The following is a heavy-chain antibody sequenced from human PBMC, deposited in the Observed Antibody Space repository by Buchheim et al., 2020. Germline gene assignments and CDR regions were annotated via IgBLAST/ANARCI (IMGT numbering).Heavy chain of an antibody. Sequence: QVQLVESGGGLVKPGGSLRLSCAASGFTFSDHYMSWIRQAPGKGLELDSYTSSSSSYTKYADSVKGRFTISRDNAKNSLYLKMNSLRAEDTAVYYCARDRGIAAVGYWFDPWGQGTL. J-gene: IGHJ5*02. CDR2: TSSSSSYT. CDR1: GFTFSDHY. V-gene: IGHV3-11*06. CDR3: ARDRGIAAVGYWFDP. D-gene: IGHD6-13*01.